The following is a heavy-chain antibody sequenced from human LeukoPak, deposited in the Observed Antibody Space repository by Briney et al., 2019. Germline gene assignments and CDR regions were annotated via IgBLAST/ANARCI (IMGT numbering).Heavy chain of an antibody. CDR2: VSYTGGT. Sequence: SETLSLTCTVSGGSVSSSGYYWGWIRQPPGKGLEWIGSVSYTGGTYYNPSLKSRVTISADTSKNQFSLKLSSVTAADTAVYYCARDLRVRYAFDVWGQGTMVTVPS. CDR3: ARDLRVRYAFDV. J-gene: IGHJ3*01. V-gene: IGHV4-39*02. D-gene: IGHD3-22*01. CDR1: GGSVSSSGYY.